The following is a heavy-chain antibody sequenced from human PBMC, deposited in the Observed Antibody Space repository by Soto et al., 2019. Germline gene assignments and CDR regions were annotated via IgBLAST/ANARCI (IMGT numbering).Heavy chain of an antibody. J-gene: IGHJ6*02. CDR1: GFTFSHYA. D-gene: IGHD1-20*01. Sequence: QVQLVESGGGVVLPGGSLRLSCAASGFTFSHYAIHWVRQAPGKGLDWVAVISYDADNEYYADSVKGRFSISRDNSKNTLYLQMNGLRPEDTSVYYCAIDLPGIAETHYAADVWGQGTTVTVSS. CDR3: AIDLPGIAETHYAADV. CDR2: ISYDADNE. V-gene: IGHV3-30*03.